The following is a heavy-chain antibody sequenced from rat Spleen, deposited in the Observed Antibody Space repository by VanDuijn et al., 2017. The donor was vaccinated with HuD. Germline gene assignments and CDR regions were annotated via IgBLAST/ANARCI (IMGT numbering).Heavy chain of an antibody. D-gene: IGHD1-11*01. V-gene: IGHV5-20*01. CDR2: ISYDGSST. CDR3: ATDYDYGGSPYVMDA. J-gene: IGHJ4*01. CDR1: GFTFSDYY. Sequence: EVQLVESDGGLVQPGRSLKLSCAASGFTFSDYYMAWVRQAPTKGLEWVAPISYDGSSTYYRDSVKGRFTISRDNAKSTLYLQMDSLRSEDTATYYCATDYDYGGSPYVMDAWGQGASVTVSS.